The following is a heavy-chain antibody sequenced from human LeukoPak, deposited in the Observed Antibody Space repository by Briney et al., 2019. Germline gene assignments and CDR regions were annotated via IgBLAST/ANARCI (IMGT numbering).Heavy chain of an antibody. J-gene: IGHJ4*02. D-gene: IGHD6-13*01. CDR3: ARVWSNIAAAGIGY. CDR1: GYTFTGYY. CDR2: INPNSGGT. V-gene: IGHV1-2*02. Sequence: GASVKVSCKASGYTFTGYYMHWVRQAPGQGLEWVGWINPNSGGTNYAQKFQGRVTMTRDTSISTAYMELSRLRSGDTAVYYCARVWSNIAAAGIGYWGQGTLVTVSS.